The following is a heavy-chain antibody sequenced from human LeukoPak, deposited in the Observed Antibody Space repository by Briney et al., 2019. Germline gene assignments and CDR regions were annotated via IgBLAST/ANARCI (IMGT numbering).Heavy chain of an antibody. Sequence: GGSLRLSCTASGFTFRSHSMIWVRQAPGKGLEWISYISGSSGTIYYADSVKGRFIISRDNDKNSLYLQMNSLRAEDTAVYYCAREKSQLYHAFDIWGQGTMVTVSS. D-gene: IGHD6-6*01. V-gene: IGHV3-48*01. CDR1: GFTFRSHS. CDR2: ISGSSGTI. CDR3: AREKSQLYHAFDI. J-gene: IGHJ3*02.